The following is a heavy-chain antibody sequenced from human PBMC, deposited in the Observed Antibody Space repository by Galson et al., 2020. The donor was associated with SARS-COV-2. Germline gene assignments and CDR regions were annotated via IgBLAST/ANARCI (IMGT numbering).Heavy chain of an antibody. CDR1: GDSISSNNHY. V-gene: IGHV4-61*09. CDR3: VRSAPFSIPYGYYFDY. D-gene: IGHD3-10*01. CDR2: IYASGST. Sequence: SETLSLTCTVSGDSISSNNHYWTWIRQSAGKEPEWIGHIYASGSTNYNPSLKSRVIISVDTSNQFSLKLSSVTAADTAVYYCVRSAPFSIPYGYYFDYWGQGTHVTVSS. J-gene: IGHJ4*02.